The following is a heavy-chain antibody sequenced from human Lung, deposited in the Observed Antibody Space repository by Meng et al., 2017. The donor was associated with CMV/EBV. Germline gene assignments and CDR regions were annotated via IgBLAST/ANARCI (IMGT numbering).Heavy chain of an antibody. CDR1: GYTLSDFG. CDR2: INGDNGNT. V-gene: IGHV1-18*01. J-gene: IGHJ4*02. CDR3: AREPSGYNYGPDY. Sequence: KASGYTLSDFGITWVRQAPGQGLEWMGWINGDNGNTNYAQRFQGRVTLTTDTATRTAYMELRSLRSDDTAVYFCAREPSGYNYGPDYWGQGTLVTVSS. D-gene: IGHD5-18*01.